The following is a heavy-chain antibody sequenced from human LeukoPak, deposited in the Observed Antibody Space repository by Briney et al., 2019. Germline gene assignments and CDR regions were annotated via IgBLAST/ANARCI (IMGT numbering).Heavy chain of an antibody. V-gene: IGHV4-59*01. CDR1: GGSISSYY. Sequence: SETLSLTCTVSGGSISSYYWSWIRQPPGKGLEWIGYIYYSGSNNYNPSLKSRVTISVDTSKNQFSLKLSSVTAADTAVYYCARDLDRGYSSRGAFDIWGQGTMVTVSS. J-gene: IGHJ3*02. CDR2: IYYSGSN. D-gene: IGHD6-13*01. CDR3: ARDLDRGYSSRGAFDI.